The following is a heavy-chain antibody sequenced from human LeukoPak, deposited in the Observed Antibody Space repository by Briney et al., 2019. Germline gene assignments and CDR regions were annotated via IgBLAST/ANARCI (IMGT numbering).Heavy chain of an antibody. CDR2: ISSSGGTI. Sequence: GGSLRLSCAASGFTFSDYYMSWIRQAPGKGLEWVSYISSSGGTIYYADSVKGRFTISRDNAKNSLNLQMNSLRAEDTAVYYCARALFYSRSLAFDYWGQGTLVTVSS. CDR3: ARALFYSRSLAFDY. J-gene: IGHJ4*02. V-gene: IGHV3-11*01. D-gene: IGHD6-6*01. CDR1: GFTFSDYY.